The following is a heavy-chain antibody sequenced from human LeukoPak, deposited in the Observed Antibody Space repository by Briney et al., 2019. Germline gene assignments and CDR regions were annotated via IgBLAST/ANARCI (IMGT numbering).Heavy chain of an antibody. D-gene: IGHD3-10*01. CDR1: GGSISSGDYY. J-gene: IGHJ3*02. V-gene: IGHV4-30-4*01. CDR3: ARVATQTRGDAFDI. Sequence: PSETLSLTCTVSGGSISSGDYYWSWIRQPPGKGLEWIGYIYYSGSTYYNPSLKSRVTISVDTSKNQFSLKLSSVTAADTAVYYCARVATQTRGDAFDIWGQGTMVTVSS. CDR2: IYYSGST.